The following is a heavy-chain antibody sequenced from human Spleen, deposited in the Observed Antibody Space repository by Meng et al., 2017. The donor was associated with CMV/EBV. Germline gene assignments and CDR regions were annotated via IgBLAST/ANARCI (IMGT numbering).Heavy chain of an antibody. J-gene: IGHJ5*02. Sequence: KVACKASGGTFSSYAVSWVRQAPGQGLEWMGGIIPIFGTANYAQEFQGRVTITTDESTSTAYMELSSLRSEDTAVYYCALPAAILGGPWGQGTLVTVSS. CDR2: IIPIFGTA. CDR1: GGTFSSYA. D-gene: IGHD2-2*02. V-gene: IGHV1-69*05. CDR3: ALPAAILGGP.